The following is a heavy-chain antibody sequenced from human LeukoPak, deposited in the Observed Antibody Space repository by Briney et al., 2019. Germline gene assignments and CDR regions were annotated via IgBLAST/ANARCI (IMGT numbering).Heavy chain of an antibody. D-gene: IGHD6-13*01. CDR2: MNPNSGNT. CDR3: ARVKEGYSSRAPWFDP. V-gene: IGHV1-8*01. Sequence: ASVKVSCKASGYTFTSYDINWVRQATGQGLEWMGWMNPNSGNTGYAQKFQGRVTMTRNTSISTAYMELSSLRSEDTAVYYCARVKEGYSSRAPWFDPWGQGTLVTLSS. CDR1: GYTFTSYD. J-gene: IGHJ5*02.